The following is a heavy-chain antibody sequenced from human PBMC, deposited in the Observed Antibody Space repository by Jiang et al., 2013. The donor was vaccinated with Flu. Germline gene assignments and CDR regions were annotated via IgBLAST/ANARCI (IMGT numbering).Heavy chain of an antibody. CDR2: IIPIFGTA. CDR3: ARVVLNDFWSGYYSGPFYYYYYGMDV. D-gene: IGHD3-3*01. CDR1: GGTFSSYA. V-gene: IGHV1-69*06. J-gene: IGHJ6*02. Sequence: VQLVESGAEVKKPGSSVKVSCKASGGTFSSYAISWVRQAPGQGLEWMGGIIPIFGTANYAQKFQGRVTITADKSTSTAYMELSSLRSEDTAVYYCARVVLNDFWSGYYSGPFYYYYYGMDVWGQGTTVTVSS.